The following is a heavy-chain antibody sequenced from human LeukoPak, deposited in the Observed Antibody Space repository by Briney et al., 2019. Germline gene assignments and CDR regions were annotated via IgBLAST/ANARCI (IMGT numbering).Heavy chain of an antibody. CDR3: ARAFPFDDYGDPDAFDI. Sequence: SQTLSLTCAVSGGSISRGGYSWSWIRQPPGKGLKWIGYIYHSGSTYYNPSLKSRVTISVDRSKDQFSLKLSSVTAADTAVYYCARAFPFDDYGDPDAFDIWGQGTMVTVSS. CDR2: IYHSGST. D-gene: IGHD4-17*01. J-gene: IGHJ3*02. V-gene: IGHV4-30-2*01. CDR1: GGSISRGGYS.